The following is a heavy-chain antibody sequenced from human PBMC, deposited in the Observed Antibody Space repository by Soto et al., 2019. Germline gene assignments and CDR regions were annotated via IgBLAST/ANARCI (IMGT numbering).Heavy chain of an antibody. CDR2: ITPNSRVP. V-gene: IGHV1-2*02. J-gene: IGHJ6*02. D-gene: IGHD3-22*01. Sequence: ASVMVSCQPSGYTFTDYYMHWVAQSPGRGLVWRGWITPNSRVPHYAQKFQGRVTMTRDTSISTAYMEVSRLGSDDTAVYYCARAFFSGYPYGLDVWGQGTTVTVSS. CDR1: GYTFTDYY. CDR3: ARAFFSGYPYGLDV.